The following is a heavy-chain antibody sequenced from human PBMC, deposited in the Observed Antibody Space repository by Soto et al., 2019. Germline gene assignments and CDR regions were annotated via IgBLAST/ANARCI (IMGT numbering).Heavy chain of an antibody. CDR2: IVVGSGDT. V-gene: IGHV1-58*01. CDR3: AATIIAAVGTGYYYGMDV. Sequence: ASVKVSCKASGFTFTSSAVPWVRQARGQRLEWIGWIVVGSGDTNSAQKFQKRVTITRDMSTSTAYIELSSLRSEDTAVYYCAATIIAAVGTGYYYGMDVWGQGTTVTVSS. J-gene: IGHJ6*02. D-gene: IGHD6-13*01. CDR1: GFTFTSSA.